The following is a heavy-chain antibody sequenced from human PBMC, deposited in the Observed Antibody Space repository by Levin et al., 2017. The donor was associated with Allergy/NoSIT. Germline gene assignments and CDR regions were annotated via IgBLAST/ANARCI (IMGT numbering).Heavy chain of an antibody. CDR2: INHSGST. D-gene: IGHD3-10*01. CDR1: GGSFSGYY. J-gene: IGHJ3*02. V-gene: IGHV4-34*01. CDR3: ARALVGITMVWDAFDI. Sequence: ASETLSLTCAVYGGSFSGYYWSWIRQPPGKGLEWIGEINHSGSTNYNPSLKSRVTISVDTSKNQFSLKLSSVTAADTAVYYCARALVGITMVWDAFDIWGQGTMVTVSS.